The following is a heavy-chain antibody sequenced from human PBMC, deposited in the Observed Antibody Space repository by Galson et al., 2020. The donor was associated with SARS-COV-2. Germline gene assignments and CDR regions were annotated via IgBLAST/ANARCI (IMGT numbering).Heavy chain of an antibody. CDR1: GGSISSGGYF. J-gene: IGHJ3*02. CDR3: ASWVARGLSDAFDI. D-gene: IGHD3-10*01. V-gene: IGHV4-31*03. Sequence: SETLSLTCTVSGGSISSGGYFWSWIRQHPGKGLEWIGYIYYTGRTYYNPSLKSRVTISVDTSKNQFSLKLSSVTAADTAVYYCASWVARGLSDAFDIWGQGKVVTISS. CDR2: IYYTGRT.